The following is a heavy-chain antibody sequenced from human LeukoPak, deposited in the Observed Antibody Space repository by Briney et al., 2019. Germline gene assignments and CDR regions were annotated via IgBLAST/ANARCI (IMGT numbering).Heavy chain of an antibody. CDR2: ISAYNGNT. D-gene: IGHD2-15*01. CDR1: GYTFTSYG. Sequence: ASVKVSCKASGYTFTSYGISWVRQAPGQGLEWMGWISAYNGNTNYAQKLQGRVTMTTDTSTSTAYMELRSLRSDDTAVYCCATRVHCSGGSCYSGYDAFDIWGQGTIVTVSS. J-gene: IGHJ3*02. CDR3: ATRVHCSGGSCYSGYDAFDI. V-gene: IGHV1-18*01.